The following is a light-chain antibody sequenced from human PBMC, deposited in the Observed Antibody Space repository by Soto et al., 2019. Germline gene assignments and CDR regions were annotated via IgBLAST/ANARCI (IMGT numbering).Light chain of an antibody. CDR2: GAS. V-gene: IGKV1-12*02. CDR1: QIIGSW. J-gene: IGKJ3*01. CDR3: QQANSFPFT. Sequence: DIQMTQSPSSVSASIGDRVTITCRASQIIGSWLAWYQQKPGRAPTLLIYGASSLQSGGPSRFSGSGSGKDFTLTITSLQAEDSATYYCQQANSFPFTFGPGTKVDIK.